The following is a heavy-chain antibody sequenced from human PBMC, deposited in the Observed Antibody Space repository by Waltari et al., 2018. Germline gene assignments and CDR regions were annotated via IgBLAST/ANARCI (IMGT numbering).Heavy chain of an antibody. CDR1: GISLGSYA. CDR2: IGCGSTIT. V-gene: IGHV3-23*01. D-gene: IGHD4-4*01. Sequence: EVQLSESGGGSLQPGGSLRPSCPASGISLGSYAMCWVRQAPGKGRGWVSSIGCGSTITFYADTVKGRFTISRDNFRNTLFLQMDNLRPDDTATYFCAVSQSGYGNYIYWGHGSLVTVSS. J-gene: IGHJ4*01. CDR3: AVSQSGYGNYIY.